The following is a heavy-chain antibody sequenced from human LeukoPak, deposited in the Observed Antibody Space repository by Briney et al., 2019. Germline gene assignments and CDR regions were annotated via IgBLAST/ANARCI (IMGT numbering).Heavy chain of an antibody. V-gene: IGHV1-24*01. CDR1: GYTLTELS. CDR2: FDPEDGET. J-gene: IGHJ4*02. Sequence: GASVKVSCKVSGYTLTELSMHWVRQAPGKGLEWMGGFDPEDGETIYAQKFQGRVTMTEDTSTDTAYMELSSLRSEDTAVYYCATDSPLIAAAGLFDYWGQGTLVTVSS. D-gene: IGHD6-13*01. CDR3: ATDSPLIAAAGLFDY.